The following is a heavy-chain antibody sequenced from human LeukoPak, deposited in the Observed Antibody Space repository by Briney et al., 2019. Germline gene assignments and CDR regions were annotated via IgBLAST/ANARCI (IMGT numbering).Heavy chain of an antibody. D-gene: IGHD4-17*01. CDR1: GGSISSYY. Sequence: PSETLSLTCTVSGGSISSYYWSWIRQPPGKGLGWIGYIYYSGSTNYNPSLKSRVTISVDTSKNQFSLKLSSVTAADTAVYYCARVHGDYIHYYYMDVWGKGTTVTISS. J-gene: IGHJ6*03. V-gene: IGHV4-59*01. CDR2: IYYSGST. CDR3: ARVHGDYIHYYYMDV.